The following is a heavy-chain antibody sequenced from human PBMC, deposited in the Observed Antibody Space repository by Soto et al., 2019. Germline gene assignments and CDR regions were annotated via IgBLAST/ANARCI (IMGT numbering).Heavy chain of an antibody. D-gene: IGHD3-10*01. CDR2: ISPFNGNT. CDR1: GYPFTHYG. J-gene: IGHJ6*02. V-gene: IGHV1-18*01. CDR3: ARDQSFDRSYCYGIDF. Sequence: ASVKVSCKSSGYPFTHYGITWVRQAPGQGLEWMGWISPFNGNTNYGQTLQGRVTLTTDTSTSTVYMELRSLRSDDTAVYYCARDQSFDRSYCYGIDFWGQGTTVTV.